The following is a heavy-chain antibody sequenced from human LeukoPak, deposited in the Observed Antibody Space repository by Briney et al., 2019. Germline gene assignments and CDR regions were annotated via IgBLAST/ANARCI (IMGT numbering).Heavy chain of an antibody. CDR2: MKQDGSEK. Sequence: GGSLRLSCAASGFTFSSYWMSWVRQAPGKGLEWVANMKQDGSEKYYVDSVKGRFTISRDNAKNSLYLQMNSLRAEDTAVYYCASPLYYGSGNYYSDAFDIWGQGTMVTVSS. V-gene: IGHV3-7*01. CDR1: GFTFSSYW. J-gene: IGHJ3*02. CDR3: ASPLYYGSGNYYSDAFDI. D-gene: IGHD3-10*01.